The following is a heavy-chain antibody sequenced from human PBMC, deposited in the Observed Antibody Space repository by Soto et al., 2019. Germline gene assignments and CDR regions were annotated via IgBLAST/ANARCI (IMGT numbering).Heavy chain of an antibody. V-gene: IGHV3-30*04. J-gene: IGHJ4*02. CDR1: GFTFNSLS. Sequence: QVHLVESGGGMVQPGTSLRLSCTASGFTFNSLSLHWVRQRPDKGLEWVAVISFDGRVTYYADFVKGRFTVSRDNSKNTIYLQVNSLRAEDTAVSYCAREPYGDSQYFDYWGQGTLVTVSS. D-gene: IGHD2-21*02. CDR2: ISFDGRVT. CDR3: AREPYGDSQYFDY.